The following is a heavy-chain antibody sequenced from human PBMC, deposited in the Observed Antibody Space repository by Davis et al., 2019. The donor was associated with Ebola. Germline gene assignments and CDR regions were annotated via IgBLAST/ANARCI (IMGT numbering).Heavy chain of an antibody. V-gene: IGHV1-2*04. J-gene: IGHJ5*02. Sequence: AASVKVSCKASGYTFTSYYMHWVRQAPGQGLEWMGWINPNSGGTNYAQKFQGWVTMTRDTSISTAYMELSRLRSDDTAVYYCARALNLNWFDPWGQGTLVTVSS. D-gene: IGHD1-14*01. CDR2: INPNSGGT. CDR1: GYTFTSYY. CDR3: ARALNLNWFDP.